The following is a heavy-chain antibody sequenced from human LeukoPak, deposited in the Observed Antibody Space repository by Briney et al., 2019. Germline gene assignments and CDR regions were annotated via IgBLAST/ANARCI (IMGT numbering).Heavy chain of an antibody. D-gene: IGHD2-15*01. CDR1: GFTFSSYW. J-gene: IGHJ4*02. Sequence: PGGSLRLSCAASGFTFSSYWMHWVRQAPGKGLVWVSRISSDGSSTSYADSVKGRFTISRDNAKNTLYLQMNSLRAEDTAVYYCARDRNTRIDYWGQGTLVTVSS. CDR2: ISSDGSST. V-gene: IGHV3-74*01. CDR3: ARDRNTRIDY.